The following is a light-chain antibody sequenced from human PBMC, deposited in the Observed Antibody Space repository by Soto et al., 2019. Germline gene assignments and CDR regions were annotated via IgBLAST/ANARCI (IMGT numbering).Light chain of an antibody. J-gene: IGLJ1*01. CDR2: DVS. V-gene: IGLV2-14*01. CDR1: SSDVGGYNY. Sequence: QSVLTQPASVSESPGQAITISCTGTSSDVGGYNYVSWYRQHPGRAPKLMIYDVSNRPSGVSNRFSGSKSGNTSSLTISGLQAEDEADYYCSSYTRSITYVFGTGTKVTVL. CDR3: SSYTRSITYV.